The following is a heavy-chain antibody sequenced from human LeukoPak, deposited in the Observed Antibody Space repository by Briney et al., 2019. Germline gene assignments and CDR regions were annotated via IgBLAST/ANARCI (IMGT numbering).Heavy chain of an antibody. J-gene: IGHJ6*02. CDR2: IKSKTDGGTT. D-gene: IGHD2-15*01. Sequence: GGSLRLSCAASGFTFSNAWMSWVRQAPGKGLEWVGRIKSKTDGGTTDYAAPVKGRFTISRDDSKNTLYLQMNSLKTEDTAVYYCTTIGGYDSYYGMDVWGRGTTVTVSS. CDR1: GFTFSNAW. V-gene: IGHV3-15*01. CDR3: TTIGGYDSYYGMDV.